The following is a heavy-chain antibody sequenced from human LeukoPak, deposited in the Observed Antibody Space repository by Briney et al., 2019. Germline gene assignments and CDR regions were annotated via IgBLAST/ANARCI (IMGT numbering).Heavy chain of an antibody. CDR1: SAPIRSSNYY. D-gene: IGHD3-10*01. CDR3: ARQYGSGSSGRSYFDY. CDR2: IYYNGNT. Sequence: SETLSLTCTVSSAPIRSSNYYWGWIRQPPGKGLEWIGSIYYNGNTYYNPSLKSRVTISVDTSKNQFSLKLNSVTAADTAVYYCARQYGSGSSGRSYFDYWGQGTLVTVSS. J-gene: IGHJ4*02. V-gene: IGHV4-39*01.